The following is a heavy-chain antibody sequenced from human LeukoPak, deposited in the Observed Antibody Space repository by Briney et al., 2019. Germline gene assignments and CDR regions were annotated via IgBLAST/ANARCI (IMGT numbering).Heavy chain of an antibody. CDR1: GYTFTSYG. CDR3: AREKQQLLLDY. J-gene: IGHJ4*02. V-gene: IGHV1-69*06. D-gene: IGHD6-13*01. CDR2: IIPIFGTA. Sequence: GASVKVSCKASGYTFTSYGISWVRQAPGQGLEWVGGIIPIFGTANYAQKFQGRVTITADKSTSTAYMELSSLRSEDTAVYYCAREKQQLLLDYWGQGTLVTVSS.